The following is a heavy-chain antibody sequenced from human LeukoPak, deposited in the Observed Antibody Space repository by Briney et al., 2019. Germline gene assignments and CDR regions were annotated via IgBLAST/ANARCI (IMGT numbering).Heavy chain of an antibody. CDR3: AKSNGYGLVDI. CDR1: GGSISSYY. D-gene: IGHD3-10*01. Sequence: SETLSLTCTVSGGSISSYYWSWIRQPAGKGLEWIGRIYTSGSTNYNPSLRSRVTISLDTSRNQFSLKLNSVTAADTAVYYCAKSNGYGLVDIWGQGTMVTVSS. V-gene: IGHV4-4*07. J-gene: IGHJ3*02. CDR2: IYTSGST.